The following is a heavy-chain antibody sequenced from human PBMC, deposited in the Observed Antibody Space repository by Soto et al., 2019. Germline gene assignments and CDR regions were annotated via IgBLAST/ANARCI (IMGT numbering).Heavy chain of an antibody. J-gene: IGHJ4*02. CDR1: GFTFSSYW. CDR3: ARDPLTVATIEFDY. Sequence: GGSLRLSCAASGFTFSSYWMSWVRQAPGKGLEWVANIKQDGSEKYYVDSVKGRFTISRDNAKNSLYLQMNSLRAEDTAVYYCARDPLTVATIEFDYWGQGTLVTVSS. D-gene: IGHD5-12*01. CDR2: IKQDGSEK. V-gene: IGHV3-7*01.